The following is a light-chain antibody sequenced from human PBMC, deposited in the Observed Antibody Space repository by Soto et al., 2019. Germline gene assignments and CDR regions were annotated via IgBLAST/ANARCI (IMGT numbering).Light chain of an antibody. CDR1: QTISNY. CDR3: QQSHSSRALT. J-gene: IGKJ4*01. Sequence: DIQMTQSPSSLSAFVGDRVTITCRASQTISNYLSWYQQKSGKAPKLLIYAASSLQSGVPSRFSGSGSGTDFTLTISSLQPEDFATYYCQQSHSSRALTFGGGTKLEIK. V-gene: IGKV1-39*01. CDR2: AAS.